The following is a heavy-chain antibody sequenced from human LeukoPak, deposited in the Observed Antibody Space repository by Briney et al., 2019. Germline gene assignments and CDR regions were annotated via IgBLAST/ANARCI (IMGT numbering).Heavy chain of an antibody. Sequence: SETLSLTCTVSGGSISSGSYYWSWIRQPAGKGLEWIGRIYTSGSTNYNPSLKSRVTISVDTSKNQFSLKLSSVTAADTAVYYCARDGPLEVPADDHEAFDIWGQGTMVTVSS. D-gene: IGHD2-2*01. CDR1: GGSISSGSYY. CDR3: ARDGPLEVPADDHEAFDI. V-gene: IGHV4-61*02. J-gene: IGHJ3*02. CDR2: IYTSGST.